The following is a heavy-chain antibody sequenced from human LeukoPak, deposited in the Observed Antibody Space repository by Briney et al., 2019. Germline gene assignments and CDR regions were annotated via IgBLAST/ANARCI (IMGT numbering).Heavy chain of an antibody. D-gene: IGHD6-13*01. CDR3: ARTREYSSSWYFPPFDP. J-gene: IGHJ5*02. Sequence: ASVKVSCKASGYTFTGYYLHWVRQAPGQGLEWMGWINPNSGGTNYAQKFQGRVTMTRDTSISTAYMELSGLTSNDTAVYYCARTREYSSSWYFPPFDPWGQGTLVTISS. V-gene: IGHV1-2*02. CDR1: GYTFTGYY. CDR2: INPNSGGT.